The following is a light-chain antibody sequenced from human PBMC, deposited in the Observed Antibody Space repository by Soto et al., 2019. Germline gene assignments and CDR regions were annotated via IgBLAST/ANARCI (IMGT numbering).Light chain of an antibody. Sequence: QSALTQPPSVSGSPGQSVAISCTGTSSDIGAYNRVSWYQQPPGTAPKLMIYDVNNRPSGVPDRFSGSKSGNTASLTISGLQADDEADYYCSSFTSSNTEVFGTGTKLTVL. V-gene: IGLV2-18*02. CDR2: DVN. J-gene: IGLJ1*01. CDR1: SSDIGAYNR. CDR3: SSFTSSNTEV.